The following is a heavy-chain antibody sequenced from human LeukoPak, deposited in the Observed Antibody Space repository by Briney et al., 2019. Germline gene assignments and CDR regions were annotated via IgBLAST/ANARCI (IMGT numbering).Heavy chain of an antibody. CDR1: GFTFSSCA. D-gene: IGHD5-18*01. CDR3: GRDPKSGFSYGWGDFDI. CDR2: ISYDGKNQ. J-gene: IGHJ3*02. Sequence: GRSLRLSCAASGFTFSSCAMHWVRQAPGKWLEWVAVISYDGKNQYAECSVRGRFFDSRDNSKHTLYLQMNSLRVEDTAMYLCGRDPKSGFSYGWGDFDIWGKGTMVAVSS. V-gene: IGHV3-30*04.